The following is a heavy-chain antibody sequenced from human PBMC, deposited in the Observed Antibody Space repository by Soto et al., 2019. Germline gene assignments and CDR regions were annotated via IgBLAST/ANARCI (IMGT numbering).Heavy chain of an antibody. Sequence: ASVKVSCKASGYTFTSYGISWVRQARGQGLEWIGWISAYNGNTNYAQKLQGRVTITTDTSTSTAYMELRSLRSDDTAVYYCAAEGIAMIVVAAIWGQGTMVTVSS. V-gene: IGHV1-18*01. CDR1: GYTFTSYG. CDR3: AAEGIAMIVVAAI. D-gene: IGHD3-22*01. CDR2: ISAYNGNT. J-gene: IGHJ3*02.